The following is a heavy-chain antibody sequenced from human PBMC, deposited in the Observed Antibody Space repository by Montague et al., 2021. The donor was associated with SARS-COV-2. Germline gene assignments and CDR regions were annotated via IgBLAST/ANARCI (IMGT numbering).Heavy chain of an antibody. CDR2: INHSGSS. CDR1: GGSFSSYY. D-gene: IGHD2-21*02. Sequence: SETLSLTCAVSGGSFSSYYWSWIRQPPGKGLEWIAEINHSGSSXXXPSXXXRVTMSVDTSKNQFSLELNSVTVADTAVYYCARLAYCGADCFSGWEIFFDSWGQGTLVTVSS. J-gene: IGHJ4*02. CDR3: ARLAYCGADCFSGWEIFFDS. V-gene: IGHV4-34*01.